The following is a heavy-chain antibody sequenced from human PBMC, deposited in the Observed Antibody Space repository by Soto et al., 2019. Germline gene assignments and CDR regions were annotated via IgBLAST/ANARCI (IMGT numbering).Heavy chain of an antibody. CDR2: IYYTAST. Sequence: SETLSLTCTVFGASVSSGTYYWSWIRQAPGKGLEWVGHIYYTASTNYNPSLNNRVTISVDAYKNHFSLHRTSVNAADTDVYYCARGAGFSYASTWFDIWGQGTMVTVSS. CDR3: ARGAGFSYASTWFDI. J-gene: IGHJ5*02. D-gene: IGHD5-18*01. V-gene: IGHV4-61*03. CDR1: GASVSSGTYY.